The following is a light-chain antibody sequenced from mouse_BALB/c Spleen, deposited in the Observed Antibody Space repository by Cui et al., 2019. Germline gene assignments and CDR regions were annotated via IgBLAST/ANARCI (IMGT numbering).Light chain of an antibody. J-gene: IGKJ5*01. CDR3: QQYNSYPLT. CDR2: SAS. Sequence: DIVMTQSQKFMSTSVGDRVSVTCKASQNVGTNVAWYQQNPGQSHKALIYSASYRYSGVPDRFTGSGSGTDFTLTISNVQSEDLAEYFCQQYNSYPLTFGAGTKLELK. V-gene: IGKV6-15*01. CDR1: QNVGTN.